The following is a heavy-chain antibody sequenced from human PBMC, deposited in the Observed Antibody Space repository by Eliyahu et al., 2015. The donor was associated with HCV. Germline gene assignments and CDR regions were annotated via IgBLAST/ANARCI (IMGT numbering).Heavy chain of an antibody. CDR3: AKDHLDVVGGEPDY. V-gene: IGHV3-30*18. J-gene: IGHJ4*02. Sequence: QVQLVESGGGVVQPGRSLRXSCAASGXXFSXYGXHWVRQAPGKGLXWVAVIXYDGSXKYYADSVKGRFTISRDNSKNTLYLQMNSLRAEDTAVYYCAKDHLDVVGGEPDYWGQGTLVTVSS. CDR2: IXYDGSXK. CDR1: GXXFSXYG. D-gene: IGHD2-21*01.